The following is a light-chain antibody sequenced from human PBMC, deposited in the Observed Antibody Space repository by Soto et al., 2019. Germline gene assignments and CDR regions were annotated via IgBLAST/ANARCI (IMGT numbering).Light chain of an antibody. CDR3: CSYAGSYTWM. CDR1: SSDVGGYIF. V-gene: IGLV2-11*01. Sequence: QFALTQPHSVCGSPGQSVTISCTGTSSDVGGYIFVSWYQQGPGKAPKLMIYDVNKRPSGVPDRFSGSKSGNTASLTISGLQAEDEADYFCCSYAGSYTWMFGGGTKLTV. CDR2: DVN. J-gene: IGLJ3*02.